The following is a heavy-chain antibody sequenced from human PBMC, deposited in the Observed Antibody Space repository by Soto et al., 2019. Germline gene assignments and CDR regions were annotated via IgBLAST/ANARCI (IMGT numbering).Heavy chain of an antibody. J-gene: IGHJ4*02. V-gene: IGHV1-18*01. D-gene: IGHD3-9*01. Sequence: ASVKVSCKASGYTFTSYGISWVRQAPGQGLEWMGWISAYNGNTNYAQKLQGRVTMTTDTSTSTAYMELRSLRSDDTAVYYCARVASITGILTGYTSDFDYWGQGTLVTVSS. CDR1: GYTFTSYG. CDR3: ARVASITGILTGYTSDFDY. CDR2: ISAYNGNT.